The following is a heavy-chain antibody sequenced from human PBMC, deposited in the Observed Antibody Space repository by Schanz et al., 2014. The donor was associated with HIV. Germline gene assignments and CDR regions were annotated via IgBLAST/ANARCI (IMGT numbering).Heavy chain of an antibody. CDR1: GFTFSNYA. V-gene: IGHV3-48*02. CDR2: LSSASTFI. Sequence: VHLVESGGGVVQPGTSLRLSCAASGFTFSNYAIHWVRQAPGKGLEWISKLSSASTFIYYADSVRGRFTVSRDNAKNSLYLQMNSLRDEDTAVYYCARSPSFGMDVWGQGTTVTVSS. J-gene: IGHJ6*02. CDR3: ARSPSFGMDV.